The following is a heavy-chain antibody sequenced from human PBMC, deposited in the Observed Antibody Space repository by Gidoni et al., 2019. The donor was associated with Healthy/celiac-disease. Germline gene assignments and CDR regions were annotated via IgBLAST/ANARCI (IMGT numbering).Heavy chain of an antibody. V-gene: IGHV3-9*01. Sequence: EVQLVESGGGLVQPGRSLRLSCAASGFTFDDYAMHWVRQAPGKGLEWVAGISWNSGSIGDADSVKGRFTISRDNAKNDLYLQMNSLRAEDTALYYCAKAPRSSGWTPLGGAFDYWGQGTLVTVSS. CDR1: GFTFDDYA. CDR3: AKAPRSSGWTPLGGAFDY. J-gene: IGHJ4*02. CDR2: ISWNSGSI. D-gene: IGHD6-19*01.